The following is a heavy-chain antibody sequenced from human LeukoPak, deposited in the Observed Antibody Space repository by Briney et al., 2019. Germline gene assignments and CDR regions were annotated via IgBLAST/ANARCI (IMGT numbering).Heavy chain of an antibody. CDR3: ARTGTTYYYYYYMDV. Sequence: GASVKVSCKASGYTFTSYGINWVRQATGQGLEWMGWMNPNSGNTGYAQKFQGRVTITRNTSISTAYMELSSLRSEDTAVYYCARTGTTYYYYYYMDVWGKGTTVTVSS. V-gene: IGHV1-8*03. CDR2: MNPNSGNT. D-gene: IGHD1-7*01. J-gene: IGHJ6*03. CDR1: GYTFTSYG.